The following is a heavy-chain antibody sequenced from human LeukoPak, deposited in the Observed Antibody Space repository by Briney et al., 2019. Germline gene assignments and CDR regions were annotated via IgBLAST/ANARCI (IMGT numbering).Heavy chain of an antibody. CDR1: GYSISSGYY. CDR2: IYHSGST. J-gene: IGHJ4*02. D-gene: IGHD5-18*01. CDR3: AGGGYSYGYAFDY. Sequence: PSETLSLTCTVSGYSISSGYYWGWIRQPPGKGLEWIGSIYHSGSTYYNPSLKSRVTISVDTSKNQFSLKLSSVTAADTAVYYCAGGGYSYGYAFDYWGQGTLVTVSS. V-gene: IGHV4-38-2*02.